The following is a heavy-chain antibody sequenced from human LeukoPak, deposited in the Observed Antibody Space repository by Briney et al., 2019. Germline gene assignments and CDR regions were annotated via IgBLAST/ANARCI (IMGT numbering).Heavy chain of an antibody. CDR1: GYTSTDYY. CDR2: VDPEDGET. V-gene: IGHV1-69-2*01. D-gene: IGHD4-11*01. CDR3: ATGDYTNHFDY. Sequence: ASVKVSCKASGYTSTDYYMHWVQQAPGKGLEWMGRVDPEDGETIYAEKFQGRVTITADTSTDTAYMELSSLRSEDTAVYYCATGDYTNHFDYWGQGTLVTVSS. J-gene: IGHJ4*02.